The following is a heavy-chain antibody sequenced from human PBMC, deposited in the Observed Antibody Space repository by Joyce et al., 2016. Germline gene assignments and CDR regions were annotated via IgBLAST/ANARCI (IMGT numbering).Heavy chain of an antibody. D-gene: IGHD3-3*01. Sequence: QVQLQQSGPGLVKPSGTLALTCAVSGTSISSADWWSWLRQPPGKWLEWSVEIHHSGSTHYKPALKSRVSIFVDKSRNQLSLRLTSVTAADTAVYFCARDRRQEWARLHHGPFDIWGQGTMATVSS. CDR1: GTSISSADW. V-gene: IGHV4-4*02. J-gene: IGHJ3*02. CDR3: ARDRRQEWARLHHGPFDI. CDR2: IHHSGST.